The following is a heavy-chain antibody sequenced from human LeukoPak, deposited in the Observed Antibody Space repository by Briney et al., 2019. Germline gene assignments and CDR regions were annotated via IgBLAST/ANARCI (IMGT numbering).Heavy chain of an antibody. CDR2: IDQDGSSK. CDR3: AKDRQQLLIDY. CDR1: GFSFSSSW. V-gene: IGHV3-7*03. J-gene: IGHJ4*02. Sequence: GGSLRLSCAASGFSFSSSWMTWVRQAPGKGLEWVGNIDQDGSSKYYVDSVKGRFTISRDNSKNTLYLQMNSLRAEDTAVYYCAKDRQQLLIDYWGQGTLVTVSS. D-gene: IGHD6-13*01.